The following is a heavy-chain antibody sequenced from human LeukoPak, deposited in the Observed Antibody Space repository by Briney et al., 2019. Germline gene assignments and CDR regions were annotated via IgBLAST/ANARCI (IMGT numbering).Heavy chain of an antibody. CDR3: ARGDCGGNDCYYIDY. CDR2: INVGNGNT. CDR1: GYTFTSYA. V-gene: IGHV1-3*01. D-gene: IGHD2-21*01. Sequence: ASVKVSCRASGYTFTSYAMHWVRQAPGQRLEWMGWINVGNGNTKYSQKFQGRVTITRDTSASTAYMELSSLRSEDTAVYYCARGDCGGNDCYYIDYWGQGTLVTVSS. J-gene: IGHJ4*02.